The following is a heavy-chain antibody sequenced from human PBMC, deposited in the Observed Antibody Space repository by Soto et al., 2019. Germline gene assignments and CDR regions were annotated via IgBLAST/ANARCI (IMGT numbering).Heavy chain of an antibody. CDR3: ARVRQWPVAHYYYYGMDV. V-gene: IGHV4-31*03. J-gene: IGHJ6*02. D-gene: IGHD6-19*01. CDR2: IYHSGST. Sequence: SETLSLTCTVSGGSISSGGYYWSWIRQHPGKGLEYIGYIYHSGSTYYKPSLKSRVTISVDTSKNQFSLKLTSVTAADTAVYYCARVRQWPVAHYYYYGMDVWGQGTAVTVSS. CDR1: GGSISSGGYY.